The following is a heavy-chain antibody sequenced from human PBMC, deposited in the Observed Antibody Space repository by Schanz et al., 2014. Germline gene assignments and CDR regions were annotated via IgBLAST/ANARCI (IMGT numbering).Heavy chain of an antibody. CDR2: INPSGGST. Sequence: QVQLVQSGAEVKKPGASVKVSCKASGYTFTSYYMHWVRQAPGQGLEWMVIINPSGGSTSYGQKFQGRVTMTRDTSTSTVYMYLSSLRSEDTAVYYCARRYSSGWYEFDYWGQGTLVTVSS. CDR3: ARRYSSGWYEFDY. J-gene: IGHJ4*02. V-gene: IGHV1-46*03. D-gene: IGHD6-19*01. CDR1: GYTFTSYY.